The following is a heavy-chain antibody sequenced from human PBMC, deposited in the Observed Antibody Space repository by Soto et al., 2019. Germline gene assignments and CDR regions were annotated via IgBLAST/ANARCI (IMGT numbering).Heavy chain of an antibody. V-gene: IGHV3-23*01. CDR2: ISGSGGST. D-gene: IGHD2-15*01. Sequence: EVQLLESGGGLVQPGGSLRLSCVASGFTFSSYAMSWVRQAPGKGLEWVSAISGSGGSTYYADSVKGRFTISRDNSKNTLYLQMNSLRAEDTAVYYCAKVPSSRYCSGGSCSAVGYYYGMDVWGQGTTVTVSS. CDR1: GFTFSSYA. CDR3: AKVPSSRYCSGGSCSAVGYYYGMDV. J-gene: IGHJ6*02.